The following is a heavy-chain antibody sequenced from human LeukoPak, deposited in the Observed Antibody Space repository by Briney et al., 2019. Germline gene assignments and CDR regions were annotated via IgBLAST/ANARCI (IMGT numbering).Heavy chain of an antibody. CDR2: IRADGTER. CDR1: GFAFSNYW. Sequence: GGSLRLSCAASGFAFSNYWMSWVRQAPGNGLEGVASIRADGTERYYVDSMTGRFTISRDNAKNSLLLQMNSLRVEDTAVYYCARKGDHYDRSGYFHYFDYWGQGTLLTVSS. J-gene: IGHJ4*02. V-gene: IGHV3-7*01. D-gene: IGHD3-22*01. CDR3: ARKGDHYDRSGYFHYFDY.